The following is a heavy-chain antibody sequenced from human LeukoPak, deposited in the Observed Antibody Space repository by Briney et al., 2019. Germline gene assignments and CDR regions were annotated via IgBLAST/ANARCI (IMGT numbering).Heavy chain of an antibody. CDR1: GGSISSSSYY. D-gene: IGHD3-3*01. Sequence: SETLSLTCTVSGGSISSSSYYWGWIRQPPGKGLEWIGMIYYSGSTYYNPSLKSRVTISVDTSKNQFSLKLSSVTAADTAVYYCARISYYDFWSGYYYYYMDVWGKGTTVSASS. J-gene: IGHJ6*03. V-gene: IGHV4-39*01. CDR2: IYYSGST. CDR3: ARISYYDFWSGYYYYYMDV.